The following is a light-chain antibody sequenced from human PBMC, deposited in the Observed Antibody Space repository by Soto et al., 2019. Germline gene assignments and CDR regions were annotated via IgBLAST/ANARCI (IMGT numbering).Light chain of an antibody. J-gene: IGKJ1*01. Sequence: IVMTQSPATLSVSPGERATLSCTASQSVSSNLAWYQQTHGQAPRLLMFDASTRATGIPARFSGSGSGTAFTLTISSLQSEDSAIYYYQQYNNWPRTFGQGTRVEIK. CDR2: DAS. CDR1: QSVSSN. V-gene: IGKV3-15*01. CDR3: QQYNNWPRT.